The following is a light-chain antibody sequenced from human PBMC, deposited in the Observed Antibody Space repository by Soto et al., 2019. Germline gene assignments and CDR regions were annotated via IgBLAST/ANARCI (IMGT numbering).Light chain of an antibody. J-gene: IGKJ1*01. CDR1: QSVSSSY. CDR3: QQYGSSPWT. CDR2: GAS. V-gene: IGKV3-20*01. Sequence: EIVLTQSPGTLSLSPGERATLSGRASQSVSSSYLAWYQQKPGQAPRLLIYGASSRATGIPDRFSGSGSGTDFTLTISRLEPEDFAVYYCQQYGSSPWTFGQGPRWIS.